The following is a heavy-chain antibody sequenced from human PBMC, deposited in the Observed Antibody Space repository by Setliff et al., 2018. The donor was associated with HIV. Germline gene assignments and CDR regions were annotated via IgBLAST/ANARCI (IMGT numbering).Heavy chain of an antibody. V-gene: IGHV4-4*09. D-gene: IGHD2-15*01. CDR3: AREHCSGGSCNGFDI. J-gene: IGHJ3*02. Sequence: NPSETLSLTCTVSGGSISTSYWNWIRQPPGKGLEWIAYIYISGTTNYNPSLKSRVTISLDTSRNQFSLKLGSVTAADTAMYYCAREHCSGGSCNGFDIWGQGTMVTV. CDR2: IYISGTT. CDR1: GGSISTSY.